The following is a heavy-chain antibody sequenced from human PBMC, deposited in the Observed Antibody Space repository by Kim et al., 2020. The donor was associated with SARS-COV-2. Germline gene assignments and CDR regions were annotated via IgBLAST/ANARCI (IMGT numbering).Heavy chain of an antibody. Sequence: GGSLRLSCAASGFTFDDYAMHWVRQAPGKGLEWVSGISWNSGSIGYADSVKGRFTISRDNAKNSLYLQMNSLRAEDTALYYCAKDGIYCSGGSCYSVVVGPLDYWGQGTLVTVSS. CDR2: ISWNSGSI. CDR1: GFTFDDYA. CDR3: AKDGIYCSGGSCYSVVVGPLDY. V-gene: IGHV3-9*01. D-gene: IGHD2-15*01. J-gene: IGHJ4*02.